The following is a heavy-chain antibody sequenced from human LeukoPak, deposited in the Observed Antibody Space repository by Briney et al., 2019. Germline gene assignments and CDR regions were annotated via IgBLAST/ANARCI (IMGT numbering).Heavy chain of an antibody. D-gene: IGHD3-16*01. CDR3: AREEVRVALLGGLDN. V-gene: IGHV3-30*04. J-gene: IGHJ4*02. CDR2: ISYDGRTK. Sequence: GGSLRLSCVVSGFIFNNYAMHWVRQAPGKGLEWVAVISYDGRTKYYEDSVKGRFTISRDNSKNTLYLHMNSLRVEDTSLYYCAREEVRVALLGGLDNWGQGTLVIVSS. CDR1: GFIFNNYA.